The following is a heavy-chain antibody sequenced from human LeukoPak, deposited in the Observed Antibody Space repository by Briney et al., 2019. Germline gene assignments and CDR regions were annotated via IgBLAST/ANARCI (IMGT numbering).Heavy chain of an antibody. V-gene: IGHV3-15*01. Sequence: GGSLRLSCAASGFAFSSYSMNWVRQAPGKGLEWVGLIKSKTDGGTTDYAAPVKGRFTVSRDDSRNTLFLQMNNLKTEDTAVYYCSGSYLGYWGQGTLVTVSS. CDR1: GFAFSSYS. CDR2: IKSKTDGGTT. J-gene: IGHJ4*02. D-gene: IGHD1-26*01. CDR3: SGSYLGY.